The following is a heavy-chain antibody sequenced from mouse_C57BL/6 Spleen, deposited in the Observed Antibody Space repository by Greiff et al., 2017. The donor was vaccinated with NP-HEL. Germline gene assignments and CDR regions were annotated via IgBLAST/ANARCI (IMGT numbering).Heavy chain of an antibody. CDR2: INPNNGGT. CDR3: ASVPNWGYFDY. Sequence: VQLQQSGPELVKPGASVKISCKASGYTFTDYYMNWVKQSHGKSLEWIGDINPNNGGTSYNQKFKGKATLTVDKSSSTAYMELRSLTSEDSAVYYCASVPNWGYFDYWGQGTTLTVSS. J-gene: IGHJ2*01. D-gene: IGHD4-1*01. CDR1: GYTFTDYY. V-gene: IGHV1-26*01.